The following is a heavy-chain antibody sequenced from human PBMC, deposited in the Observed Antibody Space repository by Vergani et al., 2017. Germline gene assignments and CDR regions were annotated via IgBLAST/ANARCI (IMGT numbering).Heavy chain of an antibody. Sequence: EVQLLESGGGSAQPGESLRLSCVASGFTFTAHGLNWVRQAPGKGLEWVSGISGQNFRTHYAESVKGRFTISRDDSKNTVYLQINSLRAEDTAFYYCVKDNDYDADGPFELWGRGTLVTVSS. CDR2: ISGQNFRT. V-gene: IGHV3-23*01. CDR1: GFTFTAHG. CDR3: VKDNDYDADGPFEL. J-gene: IGHJ2*01. D-gene: IGHD3-16*01.